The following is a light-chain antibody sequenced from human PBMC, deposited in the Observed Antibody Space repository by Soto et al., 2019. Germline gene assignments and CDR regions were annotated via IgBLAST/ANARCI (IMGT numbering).Light chain of an antibody. CDR2: EVS. J-gene: IGLJ1*01. CDR3: CSYAGSSTEV. Sequence: QSVLTQPASVSGSPGQSITISCTGTSSDAGSYNLVSWYQQHPGKAPKLMIYEVSKRPSGVSNRFSGSKSGNTASLTISGLQAEDEADYYCCSYAGSSTEVFGTGTKVTVL. CDR1: SSDAGSYNL. V-gene: IGLV2-23*02.